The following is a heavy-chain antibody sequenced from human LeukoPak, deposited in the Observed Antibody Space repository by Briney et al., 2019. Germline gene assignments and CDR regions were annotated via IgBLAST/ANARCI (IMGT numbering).Heavy chain of an antibody. V-gene: IGHV3-23*01. CDR3: AKPQGITGTTIPDWFDP. D-gene: IGHD1-7*01. CDR2: ISGSGGST. J-gene: IGHJ5*02. CDR1: GFTFSSYA. Sequence: GGSLRLSCAASGFTFSSYAMSWVRQAPGKGPEWVSAISGSGGSTYYADSVKGRFTISRDNSKNTLYLQMNSLRAEDTAVYYCAKPQGITGTTIPDWFDPWGQGTLVTVSS.